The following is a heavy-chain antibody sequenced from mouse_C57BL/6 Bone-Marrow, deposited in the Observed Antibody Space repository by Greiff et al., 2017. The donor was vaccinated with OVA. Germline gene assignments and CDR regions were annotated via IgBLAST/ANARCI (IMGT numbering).Heavy chain of an antibody. CDR2: IDPETGGT. CDR1: GYTFTDYE. Sequence: QVQLQQSGAELVRPGASVTLSCKASGYTFTDYEMHWVKQTPVHGLEWIGAIDPETGGTAYNQKFKGKAILTADKSSSTAYMELRSLTSEDSAVYYCTFYYGSPDYWGQGTTLTVSS. V-gene: IGHV1-15*01. D-gene: IGHD1-1*01. J-gene: IGHJ2*01. CDR3: TFYYGSPDY.